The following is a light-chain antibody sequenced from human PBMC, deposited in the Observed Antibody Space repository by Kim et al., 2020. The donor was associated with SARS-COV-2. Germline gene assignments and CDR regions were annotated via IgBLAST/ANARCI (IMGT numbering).Light chain of an antibody. CDR3: NSRDSSGPVV. CDR1: SLRSYY. Sequence: SSELTQDPAVSVALGQTVRITCQGDSLRSYYASWYQQKPGQAPVLVIYGKNNRPSGIPDRFSGSSSGNTASLTNTGAQAEDEADYYCNSRDSSGPVVFGGGTKLTVL. V-gene: IGLV3-19*01. J-gene: IGLJ2*01. CDR2: GKN.